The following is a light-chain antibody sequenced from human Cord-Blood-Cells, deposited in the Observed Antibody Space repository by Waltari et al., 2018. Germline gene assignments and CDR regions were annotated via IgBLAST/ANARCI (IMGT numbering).Light chain of an antibody. Sequence: LLTQSPANLSLYPGERATLPCRASQRFSSYLSWYQQKPGQAPRLLIYYASNRATGIPARFSGSVSGTDFTLTISSLEPEDFAVEYCQQRSNWPLTFGGGTKVEIK. V-gene: IGKV3-11*01. CDR2: YAS. CDR3: QQRSNWPLT. J-gene: IGKJ4*01. CDR1: QRFSSY.